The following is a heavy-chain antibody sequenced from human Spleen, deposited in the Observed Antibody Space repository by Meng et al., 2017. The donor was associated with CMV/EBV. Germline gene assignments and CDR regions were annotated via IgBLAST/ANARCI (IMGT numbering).Heavy chain of an antibody. Sequence: FPFRCYSMNWVRQAPGKGLEWVSSISSSSSYIYYADSVKGRFTISRDNAKNSLYLQMNSLRAEDTAVYYCARGYYDFWSGYSTPFDYWGQGTLVTVSS. J-gene: IGHJ4*02. D-gene: IGHD3-3*01. CDR3: ARGYYDFWSGYSTPFDY. CDR2: ISSSSSYI. V-gene: IGHV3-21*01. CDR1: FPFRCYS.